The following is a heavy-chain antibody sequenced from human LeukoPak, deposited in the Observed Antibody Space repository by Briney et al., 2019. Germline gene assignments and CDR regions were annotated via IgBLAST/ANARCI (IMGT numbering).Heavy chain of an antibody. CDR1: GGSISSSSYY. CDR3: ARTYSSSSFFAGPFDS. D-gene: IGHD6-6*01. Sequence: SETLFLTCTVSGGSISSSSYYWGWIRQPPGKGLEWSGSIYYSGSTYYNPSLKSRVTISVDTSKNQFSLKLSSVTAADTAVYYCARTYSSSSFFAGPFDSWGQGTLVTVSS. CDR2: IYYSGST. J-gene: IGHJ4*02. V-gene: IGHV4-39*07.